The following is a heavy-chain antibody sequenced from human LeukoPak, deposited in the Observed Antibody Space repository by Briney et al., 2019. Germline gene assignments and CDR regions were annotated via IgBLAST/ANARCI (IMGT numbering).Heavy chain of an antibody. Sequence: GGSLRLSCAASGFTFSSYGMHWVRQAPGKGLEWVAFIRYDGSNKYYADSVKGRFTISRDNSKNTLYLQMNSLRAEDTAVYYCAKDHGGSYSRSPFDYWGQGTLVTVSS. CDR2: IRYDGSNK. V-gene: IGHV3-30*02. D-gene: IGHD1-26*01. CDR3: AKDHGGSYSRSPFDY. CDR1: GFTFSSYG. J-gene: IGHJ4*02.